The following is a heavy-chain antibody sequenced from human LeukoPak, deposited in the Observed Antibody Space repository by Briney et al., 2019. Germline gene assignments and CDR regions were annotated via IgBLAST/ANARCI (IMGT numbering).Heavy chain of an antibody. J-gene: IGHJ3*02. CDR2: IGGDGGTI. CDR3: ARGRFDSRGYDDALAI. V-gene: IGHV3-74*01. Sequence: GGSLRLSCAASGFTFSNYWMYWVRQTPGKGLVWVSHIGGDGGTIRYADSVKGRFTISRDNSKSTLYLQVNSLRADDTAVYYCARGRFDSRGYDDALAIWGQGTMVTVSS. CDR1: GFTFSNYW. D-gene: IGHD3-22*01.